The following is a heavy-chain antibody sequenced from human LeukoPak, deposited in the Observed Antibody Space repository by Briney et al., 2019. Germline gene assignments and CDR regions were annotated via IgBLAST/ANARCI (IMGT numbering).Heavy chain of an antibody. CDR3: ARSGSYSGFDY. Sequence: SETLSLTCSVSGGSIRSNSYYWGWIRQPPGKGLEWIGSIYHSGSTYYNPSLKSRVTISVDTSKNQFSLKLSSVTAADTAVYYCARSGSYSGFDYWGQGTLVTVSS. CDR2: IYHSGST. V-gene: IGHV4-39*07. J-gene: IGHJ4*02. CDR1: GGSIRSNSYY. D-gene: IGHD1-26*01.